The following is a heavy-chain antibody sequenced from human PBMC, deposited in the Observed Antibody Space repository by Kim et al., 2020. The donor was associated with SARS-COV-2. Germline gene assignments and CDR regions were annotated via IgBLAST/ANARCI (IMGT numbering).Heavy chain of an antibody. D-gene: IGHD6-19*01. Sequence: SETLSLTCTVSGGSISSSGYYWTWIRQSPGKGLDWIGSIFYSVTTYSSSSLGSRITISVDTSKNQFSLQLSSVTAADTAVYYCARRGAVPANLPFDYWG. J-gene: IGHJ4*01. V-gene: IGHV4-39*01. CDR1: GGSISSSGYY. CDR2: IFYSVTT. CDR3: ARRGAVPANLPFDY.